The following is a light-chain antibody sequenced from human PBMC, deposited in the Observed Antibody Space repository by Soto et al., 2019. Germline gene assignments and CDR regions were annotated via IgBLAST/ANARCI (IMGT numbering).Light chain of an antibody. Sequence: DIQFTQSPSTLSASVGDRVTLPCRASESISSWLAWYQQKPGKAPNLLIYKASSLKSGVPSRFSGSGSGTEFTLTISSLQPDDFATDYCQQYNSAITFGQGTRLEIK. CDR1: ESISSW. CDR3: QQYNSAIT. J-gene: IGKJ5*01. V-gene: IGKV1-5*03. CDR2: KAS.